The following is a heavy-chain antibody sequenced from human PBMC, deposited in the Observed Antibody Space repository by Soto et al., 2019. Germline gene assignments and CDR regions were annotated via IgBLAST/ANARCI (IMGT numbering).Heavy chain of an antibody. CDR2: IIPILGIA. D-gene: IGHD2-15*01. CDR1: GGTFSSYT. Sequence: QVQLVQSGAEVKKPGSSVKVSCKASGGTFSSYTISWVRQAPGQGLEWMGRIIPILGIANYAQKFQGRVTIXADLSXXTAYMELSSLRSEDTAVYYCARCAAPLRACWYFDLWGRGTLVTVSS. J-gene: IGHJ2*01. CDR3: ARCAAPLRACWYFDL. V-gene: IGHV1-69*02.